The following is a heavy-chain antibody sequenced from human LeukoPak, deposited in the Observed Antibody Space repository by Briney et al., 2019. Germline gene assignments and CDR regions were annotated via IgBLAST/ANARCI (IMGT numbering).Heavy chain of an antibody. V-gene: IGHV1-8*01. CDR3: ARGRSLWFGELRSSWFDP. D-gene: IGHD3-10*01. J-gene: IGHJ5*02. CDR1: GYTFTSYD. CDR2: MNPNSGNT. Sequence: ASVKVSCKASGYTFTSYDINWVRQATGQGLEWMGWMNPNSGNTGYAQKFQGRVTMTRNTSISTAYMELSSLRSEDTAVYYCARGRSLWFGELRSSWFDPWGQGTLVTVSS.